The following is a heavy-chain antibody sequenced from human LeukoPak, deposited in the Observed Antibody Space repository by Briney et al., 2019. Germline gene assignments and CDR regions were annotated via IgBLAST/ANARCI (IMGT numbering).Heavy chain of an antibody. V-gene: IGHV3-23*01. CDR1: GFTFSSYA. J-gene: IGHJ4*02. CDR3: AKHRSGIAASGSNY. D-gene: IGHD6-13*01. CDR2: ISGSGGGSGGST. Sequence: GGSLRLSCAASGFTFSSYAMSWVRQAPGKGLEWVSVSVISGSGGGSGGSTHYADSGKGRFTISRDDSKNTLYLQMNNLRVEDTAVYYCAKHRSGIAASGSNYWGQGTLVSVSS.